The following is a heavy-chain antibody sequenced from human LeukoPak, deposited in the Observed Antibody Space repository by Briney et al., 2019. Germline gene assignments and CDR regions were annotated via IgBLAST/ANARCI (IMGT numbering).Heavy chain of an antibody. J-gene: IGHJ5*02. CDR1: GFTFSSYG. D-gene: IGHD3-10*01. V-gene: IGHV3-30*03. CDR3: ARDVDYYGSGSYRNWFDP. CDR2: ISYDGSNK. Sequence: PGRSLRLSCAASGFTFSSYGMHWVRQAPGKGLEWVAVISYDGSNKYYADSVKGRSTISRDNSKNTLYLQMNSLRAEDTAVYYCARDVDYYGSGSYRNWFDPWGQGTLVTVSS.